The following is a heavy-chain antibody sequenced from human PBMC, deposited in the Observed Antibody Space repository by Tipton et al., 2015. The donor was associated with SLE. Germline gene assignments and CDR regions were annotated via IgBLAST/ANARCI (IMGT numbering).Heavy chain of an antibody. CDR2: INHSGST. D-gene: IGHD5-12*01. V-gene: IGHV4-39*07. CDR3: ARGHERHYDSPNFDI. CDR1: GGSIRSSNYY. J-gene: IGHJ3*02. Sequence: TLSLTCTVSGGSIRSSNYYWGWIRQPPGKGLEWIGEINHSGSTNYNPSLKSRVTISVDTSKNQFSLKLSSVTAADTAVYYCARGHERHYDSPNFDIWGQGTMVTVSS.